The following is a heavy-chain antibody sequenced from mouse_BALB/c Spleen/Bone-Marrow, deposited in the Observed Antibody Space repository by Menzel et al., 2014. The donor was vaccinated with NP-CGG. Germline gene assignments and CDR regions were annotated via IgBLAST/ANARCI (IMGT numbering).Heavy chain of an antibody. CDR3: ARSYYGNYYAMDY. D-gene: IGHD2-10*01. J-gene: IGHJ4*01. V-gene: IGHV1-67*01. Sequence: QVQLQQSGPELVRPGVSVKISCKGSGYTFTDYAMHWVKQSHVKSLEWIGVISTYSGNTNYNQKFKGKATMTVDKSSSTAYMELARLTSEDSAIYYCARSYYGNYYAMDYWGQGTSVTVSS. CDR2: ISTYSGNT. CDR1: GYTFTDYA.